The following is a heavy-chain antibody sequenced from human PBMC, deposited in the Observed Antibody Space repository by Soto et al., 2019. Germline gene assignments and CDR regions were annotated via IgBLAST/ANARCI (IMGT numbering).Heavy chain of an antibody. J-gene: IGHJ3*02. CDR2: IYWDDDK. D-gene: IGHD3-16*01. V-gene: IGHV2-5*02. CDR1: GFSLNTSAVG. Sequence: QITLKESGPTLVKPTQTLTLTCTFSGFSLNTSAVGVGWIRQPPGKALEWLALIYWDDDKRYNPSLKSRLTITKDTSKNQVVLKMTGMDPVDTGTYFCAHREWDDYVWGSYKDAFDSWGQGTMVTVSS. CDR3: AHREWDDYVWGSYKDAFDS.